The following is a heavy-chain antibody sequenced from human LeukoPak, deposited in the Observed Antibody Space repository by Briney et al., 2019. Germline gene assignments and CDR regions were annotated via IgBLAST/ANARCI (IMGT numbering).Heavy chain of an antibody. V-gene: IGHV4-34*01. Sequence: SETLSLTCAVYGGSFSGYYWSWIRQPPGKGLEWIGEINHSGSTNYNPSLKSRDTISVDTSKNQFSLKLSSVTAADTAVYYCARGKSNWWFDPWGQGTLVTVSS. CDR1: GGSFSGYY. J-gene: IGHJ5*02. D-gene: IGHD1-20*01. CDR3: ARGKSNWWFDP. CDR2: INHSGST.